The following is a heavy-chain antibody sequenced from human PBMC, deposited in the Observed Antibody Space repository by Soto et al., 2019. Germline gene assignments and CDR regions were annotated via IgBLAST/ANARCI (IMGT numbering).Heavy chain of an antibody. J-gene: IGHJ6*02. CDR1: GGSFSGYY. V-gene: IGHV4-34*01. CDR2: INHSGST. D-gene: IGHD3-10*01. Sequence: PSETLSLTCAVYGGSFSGYYWSWIRQPPGKGLEWIGEINHSGSTNYNPSLKSRVTISVDTSKNQFSLKLSSVTAADTAVYYCARDWDGSGSYYTHRVYYYGMDVWGLGTTVT. CDR3: ARDWDGSGSYYTHRVYYYGMDV.